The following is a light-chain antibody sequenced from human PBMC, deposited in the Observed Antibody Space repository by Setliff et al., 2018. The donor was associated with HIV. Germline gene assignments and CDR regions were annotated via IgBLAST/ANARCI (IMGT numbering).Light chain of an antibody. V-gene: IGLV2-23*01. CDR3: CSNTGSNTYV. Sequence: VLTQPASVSGSPGQSITISCTGTSGDVGRYNLVSWYQQYPGKAPKLMIYQATKRPSGVSNRFSGSKSGNTASLTISGLQAEDEADYYCCSNTGSNTYVFGSGTKVTVL. CDR2: QAT. J-gene: IGLJ1*01. CDR1: SGDVGRYNL.